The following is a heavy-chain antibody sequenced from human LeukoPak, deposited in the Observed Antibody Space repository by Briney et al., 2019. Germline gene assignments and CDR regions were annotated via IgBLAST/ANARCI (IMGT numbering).Heavy chain of an antibody. CDR3: ARGGYFSFDY. CDR2: ITANTRGSIT. V-gene: IGHV3-23*01. CDR1: GFSFSTYD. J-gene: IGHJ4*02. Sequence: GGSLRLSCMTSGFSFSTYDMSWVRQAPGKGLEWVSGITANTRGSITYYADSVEGRFTISRDSSKDTLYLQMNSLRAEDTAVYFCARGGYFSFDYWGQGTLVTVSS. D-gene: IGHD2/OR15-2a*01.